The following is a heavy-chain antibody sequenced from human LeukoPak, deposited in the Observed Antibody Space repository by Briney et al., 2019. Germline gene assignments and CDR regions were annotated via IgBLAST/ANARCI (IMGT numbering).Heavy chain of an antibody. D-gene: IGHD6-6*01. CDR1: GGSFSGYY. J-gene: IGHJ4*02. Sequence: SETLSLTCAVYGGSFSGYYWSWIRQPPGKGREWIGEIKHSGSTNYNPSLKSRVTISVDTSKNQFSLKLSSVTAADTAVYYCARGVRAARLHFDYWGQGTLVTVSS. CDR3: ARGVRAARLHFDY. V-gene: IGHV4-34*01. CDR2: IKHSGST.